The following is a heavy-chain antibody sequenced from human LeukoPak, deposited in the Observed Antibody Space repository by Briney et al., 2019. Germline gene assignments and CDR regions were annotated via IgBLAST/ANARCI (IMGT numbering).Heavy chain of an antibody. CDR3: ARRASGWFPFDY. D-gene: IGHD6-19*01. CDR2: INPNSGGT. CDR1: GDTFTSHI. J-gene: IGHJ4*02. Sequence: ASVKVSCKTSGDTFTSHIFSWVRQAPGQGLEWMGWINPNSGGTNYAQKFQGRVTMTRDTSISTAYMELSRLRSDDTAVYYCARRASGWFPFDYWGQGTLVTVSS. V-gene: IGHV1-2*02.